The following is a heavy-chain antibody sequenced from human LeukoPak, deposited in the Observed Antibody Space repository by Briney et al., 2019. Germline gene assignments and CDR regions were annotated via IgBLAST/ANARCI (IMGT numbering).Heavy chain of an antibody. CDR1: GFTFSSYW. CDR3: ASTRYCSSTSCYEVYFQH. CDR2: IKQDGSEK. Sequence: GGSLRLSCAASGFTFSSYWMSWVRQAPGKGLEWVANIKQDGSEKYYVDCVKGRFTISRDNAKNSLYLQMNSLRAEDTAVYYCASTRYCSSTSCYEVYFQHWGQGTLVTVSS. D-gene: IGHD2-2*01. J-gene: IGHJ1*01. V-gene: IGHV3-7*03.